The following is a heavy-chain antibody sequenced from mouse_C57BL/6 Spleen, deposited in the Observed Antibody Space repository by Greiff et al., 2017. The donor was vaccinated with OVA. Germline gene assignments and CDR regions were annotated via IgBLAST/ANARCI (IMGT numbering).Heavy chain of an antibody. D-gene: IGHD2-3*01. V-gene: IGHV10-1*01. CDR1: GFSFNTYA. CDR3: VRDGYYLCYAMDY. J-gene: IGHJ4*01. Sequence: EVQLVESGGGLVQPKASLKLSCAASGFSFNTYAMNWVHQAPGQGLEWIARIRSKSNNYASNYDYSVKDRFTISRDKSESMLYLQMNNLTTEDTAMYYCVRDGYYLCYAMDYWGQGTSVTVSS. CDR2: IRSKSNNYAS.